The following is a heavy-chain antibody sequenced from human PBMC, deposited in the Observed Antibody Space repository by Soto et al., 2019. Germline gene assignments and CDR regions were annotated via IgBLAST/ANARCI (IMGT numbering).Heavy chain of an antibody. CDR1: GFTVSSNY. D-gene: IGHD4-17*01. Sequence: PGGSLRLSCAASGFTVSSNYMSWVRQAPGKGLEWVSVIYSGGSTYYADSVKGRFTISRDNSKNTLYLQMNSLRAEDTAVYYCAREDEVGSGTVTTSYYFDYWGQGTLVTVSS. V-gene: IGHV3-66*01. CDR2: IYSGGST. CDR3: AREDEVGSGTVTTSYYFDY. J-gene: IGHJ4*02.